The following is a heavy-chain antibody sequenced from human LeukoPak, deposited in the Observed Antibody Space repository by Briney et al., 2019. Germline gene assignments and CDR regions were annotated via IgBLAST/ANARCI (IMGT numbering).Heavy chain of an antibody. CDR2: ISSSSSTI. CDR3: ARVRGLERRRPYMDV. CDR1: GFTVSSNY. D-gene: IGHD1-1*01. Sequence: GGSLRLSCAASGFTVSSNYMSWVRQAPGKGLEWVSYISSSSSTIYYADSVKGRFTISRDNAKNSLYLQMNSLRAEDTAVYYCARVRGLERRRPYMDVWGKGTTVTVSS. V-gene: IGHV3-48*01. J-gene: IGHJ6*03.